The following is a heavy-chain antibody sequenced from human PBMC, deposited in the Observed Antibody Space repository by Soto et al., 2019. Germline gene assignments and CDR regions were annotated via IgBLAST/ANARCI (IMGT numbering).Heavy chain of an antibody. V-gene: IGHV3-15*01. D-gene: IGHD6-13*01. CDR1: GFTFSNAW. CDR2: IKRNTDGGTT. CDR3: TGSSWDGF. J-gene: IGHJ4*02. Sequence: EVQLVESGGGLVKPGGSLRLSCAASGFTFSNAWMSWVRQAPGKGLEWVGRIKRNTDGGTTDYAAPVKGRFPISRDDSKTTLYLEIKSLKIEDTAVYYCTGSSWDGFWGQGTLVTVSS.